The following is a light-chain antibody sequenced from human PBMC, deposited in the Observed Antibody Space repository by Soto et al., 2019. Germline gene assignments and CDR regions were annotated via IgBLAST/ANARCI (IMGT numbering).Light chain of an antibody. CDR3: SAYAGSSTLYV. J-gene: IGLJ1*01. Sequence: QSVLTQPASVSGSPGQSITISCTGTNSDVGANNYVSWYQQHPGKAPKLMIYDVSKRPSGVSNRFSGSKSGNTASLTISGLQAEDEADYYCSAYAGSSTLYVF. CDR1: NSDVGANNY. CDR2: DVS. V-gene: IGLV2-14*03.